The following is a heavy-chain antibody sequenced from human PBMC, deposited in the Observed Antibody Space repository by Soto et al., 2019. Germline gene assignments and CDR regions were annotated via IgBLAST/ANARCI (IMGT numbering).Heavy chain of an antibody. CDR2: ISSDGTTT. CDR3: AIQDCTNDVCLEVAVTVGGALEY. J-gene: IGHJ4*02. Sequence: EVQLVESGGGLVQPGKALRLSCAASGFTFSKYWIHWVRQAPGKGPVWVSYISSDGTTTDYADSVKGRFTTSRDNAKNPWYLQRDSLTAEDTAVYYCAIQDCTNDVCLEVAVTVGGALEYWGQGAQVTVSS. CDR1: GFTFSKYW. V-gene: IGHV3-74*01. D-gene: IGHD2-8*01.